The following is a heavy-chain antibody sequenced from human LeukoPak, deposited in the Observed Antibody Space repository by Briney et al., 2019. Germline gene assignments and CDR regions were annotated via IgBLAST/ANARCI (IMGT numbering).Heavy chain of an antibody. Sequence: SETLSLTCTVSGGSISSGGYYWSWIRQHPGKGLEWIGYIYYSGSTNYNPSLKSRVTISVDTSKNQFSLKLSSVTAADTAVYYCARHSPSYSSGWYAEDYYYGMDVWGQGTTVTVSS. J-gene: IGHJ6*02. D-gene: IGHD6-19*01. V-gene: IGHV4-61*08. CDR2: IYYSGST. CDR1: GGSISSGGYY. CDR3: ARHSPSYSSGWYAEDYYYGMDV.